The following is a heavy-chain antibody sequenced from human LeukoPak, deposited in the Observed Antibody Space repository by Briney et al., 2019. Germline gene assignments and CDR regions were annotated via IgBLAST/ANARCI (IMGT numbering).Heavy chain of an antibody. CDR3: ARGVLSIYYFDI. D-gene: IGHD3-10*01. J-gene: IGHJ3*02. CDR2: IHYTGAT. V-gene: IGHV4-34*01. CDR1: GGSYSGHY. Sequence: SEALALTCAVCGGSYSGHYWGWVRQSPGKGLEWIGEIHYTGATSYNPSVKSRATISGDTSKNRFSLRLTSVTAADTAVYYCARGVLSIYYFDIWGQGSLVTVSS.